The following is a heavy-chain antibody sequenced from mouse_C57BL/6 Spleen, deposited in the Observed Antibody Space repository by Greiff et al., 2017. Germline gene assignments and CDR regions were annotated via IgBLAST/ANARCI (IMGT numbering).Heavy chain of an antibody. CDR1: GFTFSDYY. Sequence: VQLKQSGGGLVQPGGSLKLSCAASGFTFSDYYMYWVRQTPEKRLEWVAYISNGGGSTYYPDTVKGRFTISRDNAKNTLYLQMSRLKSEDTAMYYCARQRGFAYWGQGTLVTVSA. V-gene: IGHV5-12*01. CDR2: ISNGGGST. CDR3: ARQRGFAY. J-gene: IGHJ3*01.